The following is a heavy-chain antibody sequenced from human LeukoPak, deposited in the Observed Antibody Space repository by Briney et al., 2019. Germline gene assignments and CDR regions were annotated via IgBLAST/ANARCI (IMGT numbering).Heavy chain of an antibody. CDR3: AATKGAYLFDY. Sequence: PGGSLRLSCAASGFTFSRFAMSWVRQAPGKGLEWVSSISGRGDYTYFANSVKGRFTISRDNSENTLYLQMNSLRAEDTAVYYCAATKGAYLFDYWGQGTLVTVSS. V-gene: IGHV3-23*01. CDR1: GFTFSRFA. CDR2: ISGRGDYT. J-gene: IGHJ4*02. D-gene: IGHD2-2*02.